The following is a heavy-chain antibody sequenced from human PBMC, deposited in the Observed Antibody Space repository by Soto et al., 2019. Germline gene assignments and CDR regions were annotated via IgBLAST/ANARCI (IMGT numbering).Heavy chain of an antibody. CDR3: ARTPLAAAGTKNWFDP. CDR2: INPNSGGT. V-gene: IGHV1-2*04. D-gene: IGHD6-13*01. J-gene: IGHJ5*02. Sequence: ASVKVSCKASGYTFTGYYMHWVRQAPGQGLEWMGWINPNSGGTNYAQKFQGWVTMTRDTSISTAYMELSRLRSDDTAVYYCARTPLAAAGTKNWFDPWGQGTLVTVSS. CDR1: GYTFTGYY.